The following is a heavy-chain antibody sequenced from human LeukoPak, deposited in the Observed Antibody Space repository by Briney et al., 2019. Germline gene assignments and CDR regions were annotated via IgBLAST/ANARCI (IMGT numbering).Heavy chain of an antibody. D-gene: IGHD2-21*01. V-gene: IGHV4-34*01. CDR3: ARAGYPTQRRVLSAVSIPTAGAFDV. Sequence: SETLSLTCAVYGGSFSNYHWSWIRQPLGKGLEWIGDIYHTGSTTYNPSLKSRVTISIDTSKKQFSLSLSSVTAADTAVYYCARAGYPTQRRVLSAVSIPTAGAFDVWGQGTLVTVSS. CDR2: IYHTGST. CDR1: GGSFSNYH. J-gene: IGHJ3*01.